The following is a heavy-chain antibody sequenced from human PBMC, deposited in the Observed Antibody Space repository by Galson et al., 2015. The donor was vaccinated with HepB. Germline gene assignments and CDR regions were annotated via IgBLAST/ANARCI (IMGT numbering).Heavy chain of an antibody. CDR1: GFTFSSYA. CDR3: ARENTESYSLDY. CDR2: ISSNGGST. V-gene: IGHV3-64*04. J-gene: IGHJ4*02. D-gene: IGHD2-15*01. Sequence: SLRLSCAASGFTFSSYAMHWVRQAPGKGLEYVSAISSNGGSTYYADSVKGRFTISRDNSKNTLYLQMNSLRAEGTALYYCARENTESYSLDYWGQGTLVTVSS.